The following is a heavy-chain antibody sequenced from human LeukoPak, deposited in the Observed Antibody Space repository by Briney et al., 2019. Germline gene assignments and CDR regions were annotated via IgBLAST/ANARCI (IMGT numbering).Heavy chain of an antibody. J-gene: IGHJ4*02. V-gene: IGHV1-18*01. CDR2: ISAYNGNT. Sequence: ASVKVSCKASGYTFTSYGISWVRQAPGQGLEWMGWISAYNGNTNYAQKLQGRVTMTTDTSTSTAYMELRSLRSEDTAVYYCARVKGQVLSKGPFDYWGQGTLVTVSS. CDR3: ARVKGQVLSKGPFDY. CDR1: GYTFTSYG. D-gene: IGHD3-9*01.